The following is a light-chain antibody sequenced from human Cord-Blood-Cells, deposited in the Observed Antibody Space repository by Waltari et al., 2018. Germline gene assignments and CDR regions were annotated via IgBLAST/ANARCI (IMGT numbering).Light chain of an antibody. Sequence: QSALTQPASVSWSPGQSITLPCTGTSSDVGSYYLVPWYQQHPGNAPKLMIYEVSKRPSGVSNRFSGSKSGNTASLTISGLQAEDEADYYCCSYAGSSTWVFGGGTKLTVL. V-gene: IGLV2-23*02. CDR1: SSDVGSYYL. CDR3: CSYAGSSTWV. J-gene: IGLJ3*02. CDR2: EVS.